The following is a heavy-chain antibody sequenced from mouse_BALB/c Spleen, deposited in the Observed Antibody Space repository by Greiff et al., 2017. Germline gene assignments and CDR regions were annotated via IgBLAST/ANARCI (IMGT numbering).Heavy chain of an antibody. CDR3: ARGAIHYYGYDAMDY. CDR1: GFTFSSFG. CDR2: ISSGSSTI. Sequence: DVKLVESGGGLVQPGGSRKLSCAASGFTFSSFGMHCVRQAPEKGLEWVAYISSGSSTIYYADTVKGRFTISRDNPKNTLFLQMTSLRSEDTAMYYCARGAIHYYGYDAMDYWGQGTSVTVSS. J-gene: IGHJ4*01. V-gene: IGHV5-17*02. D-gene: IGHD1-2*01.